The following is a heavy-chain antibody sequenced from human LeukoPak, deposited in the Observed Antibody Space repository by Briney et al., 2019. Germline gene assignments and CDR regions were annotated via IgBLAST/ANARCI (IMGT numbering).Heavy chain of an antibody. CDR2: IYYSGST. J-gene: IGHJ3*02. CDR1: GGSISSSSYY. Sequence: SETLSLTCTVSGGSISSSSYYWGWIRQPPGKGLEWIGSIYYSGSTYYNPSLKSRVTISVDTSKNQFSLKLSSVTAADTAVYYCASEWAISTTYYDFWSGYANDAFDIWGQGTMVTVSS. V-gene: IGHV4-39*07. CDR3: ASEWAISTTYYDFWSGYANDAFDI. D-gene: IGHD3-3*01.